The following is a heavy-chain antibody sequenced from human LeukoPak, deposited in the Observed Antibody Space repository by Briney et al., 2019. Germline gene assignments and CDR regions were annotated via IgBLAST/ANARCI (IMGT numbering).Heavy chain of an antibody. V-gene: IGHV1-69*04. J-gene: IGHJ4*02. CDR2: IIPILGIA. CDR1: GGTFSSYA. CDR3: ATKGGSYCSGGSCYDY. D-gene: IGHD2-15*01. Sequence: ASVKVSCKASGGTFSSYAIRWVRQAPGQGLEWMGRIIPILGIANYAQKFQGRVTITADKSTSTAYMELSSLRSEDTAVYYCATKGGSYCSGGSCYDYWGQGTLVTVSS.